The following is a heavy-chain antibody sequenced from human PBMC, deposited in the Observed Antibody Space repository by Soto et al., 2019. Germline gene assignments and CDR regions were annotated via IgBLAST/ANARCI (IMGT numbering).Heavy chain of an antibody. V-gene: IGHV1-69*01. Sequence: QVQLVQSGAEVKKPGSSVKVSCKASGGTFSSYAISWVRQAPGQGLEWMGGIIPIFGTANYAQKFQGRVTITADESTSTAYMELISLRSEDTAVYYCAIRRRYYDSSGYSEYFQHWGQGTLVTVSS. J-gene: IGHJ1*01. D-gene: IGHD3-22*01. CDR1: GGTFSSYA. CDR2: IIPIFGTA. CDR3: AIRRRYYDSSGYSEYFQH.